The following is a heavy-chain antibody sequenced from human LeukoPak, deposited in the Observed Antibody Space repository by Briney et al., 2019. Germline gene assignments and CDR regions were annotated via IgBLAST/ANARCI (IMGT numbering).Heavy chain of an antibody. Sequence: GRSLRLSCAASGFTFSSYGMHWVRQAPGKGLEWVAVIRYDGSNKYYADSVKGRFTISRDNSKNTLYLQMNSLRAEDTAVYYCARDGGYSSSWSYYYYGMDVWGKGTTVTVSS. CDR3: ARDGGYSSSWSYYYYGMDV. J-gene: IGHJ6*04. V-gene: IGHV3-33*01. CDR2: IRYDGSNK. CDR1: GFTFSSYG. D-gene: IGHD6-13*01.